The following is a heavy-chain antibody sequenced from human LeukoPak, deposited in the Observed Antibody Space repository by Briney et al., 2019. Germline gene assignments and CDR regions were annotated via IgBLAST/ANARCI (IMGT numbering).Heavy chain of an antibody. CDR3: AGLLYDYVWGSYRSGWFDP. CDR1: GGSISSYY. J-gene: IGHJ5*02. V-gene: IGHV4-4*09. Sequence: SETLSPTCTVSGGSISSYYWSWIRQPPGKGLEWIGYIYTSGSTNYNPSLKSRVTISVDTSKNQFSLKLSSVTAADTAVYYCAGLLYDYVWGSYRSGWFDPWGQGTLVTVSS. D-gene: IGHD3-16*02. CDR2: IYTSGST.